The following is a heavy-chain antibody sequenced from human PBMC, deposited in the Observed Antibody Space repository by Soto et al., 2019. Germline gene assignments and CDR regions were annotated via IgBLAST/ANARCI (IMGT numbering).Heavy chain of an antibody. CDR1: GYTFTGYG. Sequence: QVQLVQSGAEVKRPGASVKVSCKASGYTFTGYGISWVRQAPGQGLEWMGRINAYNDNTDYAQKFQGRVTLTTDTSTSTAYMELRSLRSADTAVYYCARRLGSPYVYLAYWGQGTLVNVSS. CDR2: INAYNDNT. V-gene: IGHV1-18*01. D-gene: IGHD3-16*01. CDR3: ARRLGSPYVYLAY. J-gene: IGHJ4*02.